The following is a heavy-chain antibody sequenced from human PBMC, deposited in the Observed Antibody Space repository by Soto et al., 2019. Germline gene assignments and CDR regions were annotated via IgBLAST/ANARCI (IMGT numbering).Heavy chain of an antibody. D-gene: IGHD3-10*01. J-gene: IGHJ4*02. CDR3: ASAGQHYGSGSYYSFDY. CDR1: GYTFTSYY. V-gene: IGHV1-46*01. Sequence: ASVKVSCKASGYTFTSYYMHWVRQAPGQGLEWMGIINPSGGSTSYAQKFQGRVTMTRDTSTSTVYMELSSLRSEDTAVYYCASAGQHYGSGSYYSFDYWGQGTLVTVSS. CDR2: INPSGGST.